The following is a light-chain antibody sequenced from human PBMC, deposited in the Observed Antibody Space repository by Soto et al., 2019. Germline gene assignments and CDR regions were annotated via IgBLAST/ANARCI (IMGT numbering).Light chain of an antibody. J-gene: IGKJ5*01. Sequence: DIQRTQSPSTLSASVGDRVTIACRSSQTITTWLAWYQQKPGKAPKLLIYDASTLESGVPSRFSGSGFGTEFSLTISSLQPDDFASYYCQQYNTYRMGITFGQGTRLE. CDR2: DAS. V-gene: IGKV1-5*01. CDR3: QQYNTYRMGIT. CDR1: QTITTW.